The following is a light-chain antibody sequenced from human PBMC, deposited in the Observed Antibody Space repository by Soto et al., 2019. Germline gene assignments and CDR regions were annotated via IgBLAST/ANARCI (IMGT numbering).Light chain of an antibody. J-gene: IGLJ3*02. Sequence: VLTQPPSVSVAPGQTARITCGGYNIGSKSVHWYQQRPGQAPVLVVYDDSARPSGIPERFSGSNSGNTATLTISRVEAGDEADYYCQVWDGISDHWVFGGGTKLTVL. CDR2: DDS. V-gene: IGLV3-21*02. CDR3: QVWDGISDHWV. CDR1: NIGSKS.